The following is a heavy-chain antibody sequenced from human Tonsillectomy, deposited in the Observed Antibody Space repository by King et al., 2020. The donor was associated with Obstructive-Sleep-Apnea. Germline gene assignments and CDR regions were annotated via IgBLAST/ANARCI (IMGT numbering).Heavy chain of an antibody. CDR2: ISSSGSTI. D-gene: IGHD3-16*01. J-gene: IGHJ3*02. V-gene: IGHV3-11*01. Sequence: VQLVESGGGLVKPGGSLRLSCAASGFTFSDYYMSWIRQAPGKGLEWVSYISSSGSTIYYADSVKGRFTSPRDNAKKSLYLQMNRLRAEDTAVYYCARYKCGSEYVDDAFDIWGQGTMVTVSS. CDR1: GFTFSDYY. CDR3: ARYKCGSEYVDDAFDI.